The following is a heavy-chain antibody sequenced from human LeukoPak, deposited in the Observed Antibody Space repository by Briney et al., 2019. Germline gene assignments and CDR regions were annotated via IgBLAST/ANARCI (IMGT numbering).Heavy chain of an antibody. D-gene: IGHD3-22*01. V-gene: IGHV4-34*01. Sequence: SETLSLTCAVYGGSFSGYYWSWIRQPPGKGLEWIGSIYYSGSTYYNPSLKSRVTISVDTSKNQFSLKLSSVTAADTAVYYCASSSSGYYYVYFDYWGQGTLVTVSS. CDR2: IYYSGST. J-gene: IGHJ4*02. CDR3: ASSSSGYYYVYFDY. CDR1: GGSFSGYY.